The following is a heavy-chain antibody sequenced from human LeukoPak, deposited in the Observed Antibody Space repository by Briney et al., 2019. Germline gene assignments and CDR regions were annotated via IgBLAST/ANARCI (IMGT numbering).Heavy chain of an antibody. CDR1: GFTFSSYV. Sequence: GESLRLSCSASGFTFSSYVMHWVRQAPGKGLESVSAISSSGGGTYYADSVQGRFSISRDNSKNTLYLQMTTLRPEDTAVYYCVSVGPLHTYDYWGQGTLVTVSS. V-gene: IGHV3-64D*09. CDR3: VSVGPLHTYDY. CDR2: ISSSGGGT. D-gene: IGHD2-15*01. J-gene: IGHJ4*02.